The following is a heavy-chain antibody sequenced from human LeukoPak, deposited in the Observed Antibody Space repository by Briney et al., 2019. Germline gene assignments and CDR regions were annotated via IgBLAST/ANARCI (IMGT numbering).Heavy chain of an antibody. Sequence: PGGSLRLSCAASGFTFSSYGMHWVRQALGKGLEWVVVISYDGSNKYYADSVKGRFTISRDNSKNTLYLQMNSLRAEDTAVYYCAKEELWFGAYYFDYWGQGTLVTVSS. V-gene: IGHV3-30*18. J-gene: IGHJ4*02. D-gene: IGHD3-10*01. CDR1: GFTFSSYG. CDR3: AKEELWFGAYYFDY. CDR2: ISYDGSNK.